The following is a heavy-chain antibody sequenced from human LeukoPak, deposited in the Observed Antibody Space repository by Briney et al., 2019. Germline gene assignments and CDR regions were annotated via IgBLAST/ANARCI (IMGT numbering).Heavy chain of an antibody. CDR1: GYTFTSYY. CDR2: INPSGGST. CDR3: ARDLDLYGGCVNYFDY. J-gene: IGHJ4*02. Sequence: GASVKVSCKASGYTFTSYYMHWVRQAPGQGLEWMGIINPSGGSTSYAQKFQGRVTMTRDTSTSTVYMERSSLRSEDTAVYYCARDLDLYGGCVNYFDYWGQGTLVTVSS. V-gene: IGHV1-46*01. D-gene: IGHD2-15*01.